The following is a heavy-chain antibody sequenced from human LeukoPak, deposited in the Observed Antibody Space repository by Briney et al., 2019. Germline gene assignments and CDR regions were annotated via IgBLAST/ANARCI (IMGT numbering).Heavy chain of an antibody. V-gene: IGHV4-61*05. CDR3: ARQRRDGYNSLLDY. D-gene: IGHD5-24*01. CDR1: NYSISTDYY. Sequence: SETLSLTCSVSNYSISTDYYWGWIRQPPGKGLEWIGYIYYSGSTNYNPSLKSRVTISVETSKNQFSLKLSSVTAADTAVYYCARQRRDGYNSLLDYWGQGTLVTVSS. J-gene: IGHJ4*02. CDR2: IYYSGST.